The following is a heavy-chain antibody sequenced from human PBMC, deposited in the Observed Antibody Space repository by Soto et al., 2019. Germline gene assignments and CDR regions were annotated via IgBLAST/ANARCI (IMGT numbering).Heavy chain of an antibody. V-gene: IGHV4-39*01. CDR1: DASISSSNYY. Sequence: SETLSLTCSVSDASISSSNYYRAWIRQPPGKGLEWIGSIHYTGSTYYNPSLKSRVTISVDTSKNQLSLKLTSVSAADTAVYYCARRECSGGTCSFDPWGQGTLVTVSS. D-gene: IGHD2-15*01. CDR3: ARRECSGGTCSFDP. J-gene: IGHJ5*02. CDR2: IHYTGST.